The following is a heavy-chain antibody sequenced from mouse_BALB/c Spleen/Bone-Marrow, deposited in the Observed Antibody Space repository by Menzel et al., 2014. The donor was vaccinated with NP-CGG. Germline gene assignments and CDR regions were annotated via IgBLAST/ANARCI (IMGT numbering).Heavy chain of an antibody. Sequence: EVKLVESGGGLVQPGDSLRLSCATSGFTFSDFYMEWVRQSPGKRLEWIAASRNKAKYYTTEYSASVKGRFIVSRDTSQSVLYLQMNALRAEDTAIYYCARDVGYGNYFVYWGQGTLVTVSA. V-gene: IGHV7-1*02. CDR2: SRNKAKYYTT. CDR1: GFTFSDFY. D-gene: IGHD2-10*02. CDR3: ARDVGYGNYFVY. J-gene: IGHJ3*01.